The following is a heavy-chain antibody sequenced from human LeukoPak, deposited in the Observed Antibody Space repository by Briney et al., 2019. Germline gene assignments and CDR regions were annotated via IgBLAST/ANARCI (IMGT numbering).Heavy chain of an antibody. CDR1: GYTLTALS. D-gene: IGHD5-12*01. CDR2: FDPDTVET. CDR3: ASPDSGYDSSVADY. Sequence: GASVKVSCRVSGYTLTALSMHWVRQAPGKGLEWMGGFDPDTVETIYAQKFQGRVTMTEDTSTDTAYMDLSSLRPEDTAVYYCASPDSGYDSSVADYWGQGTLVTVSS. J-gene: IGHJ4*02. V-gene: IGHV1-24*01.